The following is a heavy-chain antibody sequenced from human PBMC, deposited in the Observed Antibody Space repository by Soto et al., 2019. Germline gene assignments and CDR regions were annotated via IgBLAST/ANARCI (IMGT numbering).Heavy chain of an antibody. CDR3: ATPGGASDY. J-gene: IGHJ4*02. CDR2: LSYDRNNE. Sequence: QVQWVESGGGVVQPGRSLRLSCAASGFNFRNFAMHWVRQAPGRGLEWVAVLSYDRNNEYYADSVKGRFTISRDNSKNTLYLQMNSLRVEDTAVYYCATPGGASDYWGQGTLVTVSS. CDR1: GFNFRNFA. V-gene: IGHV3-30-3*01. D-gene: IGHD3-16*01.